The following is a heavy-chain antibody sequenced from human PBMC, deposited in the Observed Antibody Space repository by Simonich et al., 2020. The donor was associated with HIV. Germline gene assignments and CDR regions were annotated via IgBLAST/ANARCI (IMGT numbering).Heavy chain of an antibody. V-gene: IGHV3-48*01. D-gene: IGHD2-21*01. CDR1: GLTFSGNC. CDR3: ARDGGDFQH. Sequence: EVQLVESGGGLVQPGGSLRLSGAASGLTFSGNCLNCVRQAPGRVLAWVSYISSSISSIYYADAVKGRFTISRDNANNSLFLQMNSLRAEDTAVYYCARDGGDFQHWGQGTLVTVSS. J-gene: IGHJ1*01. CDR2: ISSSISSI.